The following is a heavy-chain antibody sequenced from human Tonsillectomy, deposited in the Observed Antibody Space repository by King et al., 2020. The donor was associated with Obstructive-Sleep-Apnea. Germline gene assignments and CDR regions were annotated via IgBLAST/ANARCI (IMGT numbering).Heavy chain of an antibody. CDR1: GFTFSNYA. J-gene: IGHJ6*02. D-gene: IGHD1-26*01. Sequence: VQLVESGGGVVQPGRSLRLSCAASGFTFSNYAMHWVRQAPGKGLEWVAVISYDGGNKFYADSVEGRFTISRDNSKNTLWLQMDSLRAEDTAVYYCARDRISGGYSVRGMDVWGQGTTVTVSS. V-gene: IGHV3-30*04. CDR3: ARDRISGGYSVRGMDV. CDR2: ISYDGGNK.